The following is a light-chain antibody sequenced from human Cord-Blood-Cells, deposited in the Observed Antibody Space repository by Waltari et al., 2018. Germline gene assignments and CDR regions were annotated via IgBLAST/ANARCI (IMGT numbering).Light chain of an antibody. CDR2: DVS. J-gene: IGLJ3*02. CDR3: CSYAGSFWV. V-gene: IGLV2-11*01. Sequence: QSALTQPRSVSGSPGQSVTISCTGTRSDVGGYNYVSWYPQHPGKAPKLMIYDVSKRPSGVPDRFSGSKSGNTASLTISGLQAEDEADYYCCSYAGSFWVFGGGTKLTVL. CDR1: RSDVGGYNY.